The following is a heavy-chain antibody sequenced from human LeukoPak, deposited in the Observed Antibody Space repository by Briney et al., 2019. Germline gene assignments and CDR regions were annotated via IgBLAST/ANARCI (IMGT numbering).Heavy chain of an antibody. CDR1: GGSISSSSYY. CDR3: ARNYDFWSGYHIMNTPGYDY. J-gene: IGHJ4*02. D-gene: IGHD3-3*01. CDR2: INHSGST. Sequence: KPSETLSLTCTVSGGSISSSSYYWGWIRQPPGKGLEWIGEINHSGSTNYNPSLKGRVTISVDTSKNQFSLKLSSVTAADTAVYYCARNYDFWSGYHIMNTPGYDYWGQRTLVTVSS. V-gene: IGHV4-39*07.